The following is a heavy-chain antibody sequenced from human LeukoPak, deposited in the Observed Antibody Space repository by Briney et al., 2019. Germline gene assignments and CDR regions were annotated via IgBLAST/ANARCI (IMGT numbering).Heavy chain of an antibody. D-gene: IGHD3-10*01. J-gene: IGHJ4*02. CDR3: AKDLAEYYYGSGG. CDR2: IKQDGSEK. Sequence: GGSLRLSCAASGFTFSSYSMNWVRQAPGKGLEWVANIKQDGSEKYYVDSVKGRFTISRDNAKNSLYLQMNSLRAEDTAVYYCAKDLAEYYYGSGGWGQGTLVTVSS. CDR1: GFTFSSYS. V-gene: IGHV3-7*01.